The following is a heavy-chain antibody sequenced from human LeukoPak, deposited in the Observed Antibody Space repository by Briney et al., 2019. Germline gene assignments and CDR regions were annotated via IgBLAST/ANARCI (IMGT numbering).Heavy chain of an antibody. J-gene: IGHJ3*02. Sequence: PSETLSLTCTVPGGSISGYYWSWIRQPPGKGLEWIGYIYYSGSTNYNPSLKSRVTISVDTSKNQFSLKLSSVTAADTAVYYCAGSNVVPAAIGAFDIWGQGTMVTVSS. CDR1: GGSISGYY. D-gene: IGHD2-2*02. CDR2: IYYSGST. V-gene: IGHV4-59*01. CDR3: AGSNVVPAAIGAFDI.